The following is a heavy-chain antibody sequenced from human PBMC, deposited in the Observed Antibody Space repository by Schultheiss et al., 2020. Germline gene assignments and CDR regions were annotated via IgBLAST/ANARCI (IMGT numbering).Heavy chain of an antibody. J-gene: IGHJ4*02. V-gene: IGHV3-23*01. Sequence: GGSLRLSCAASGFTFSSYAMSWVRQAPGKGLEWVSAISGSGGSTYYADSVKGRFTISRDNSKNTLYLQMNSLRAEDTAVYYCAKDKRDIVVVVAASYYFDYWGPGTLVTVAS. CDR2: ISGSGGST. CDR1: GFTFSSYA. CDR3: AKDKRDIVVVVAASYYFDY. D-gene: IGHD2-15*01.